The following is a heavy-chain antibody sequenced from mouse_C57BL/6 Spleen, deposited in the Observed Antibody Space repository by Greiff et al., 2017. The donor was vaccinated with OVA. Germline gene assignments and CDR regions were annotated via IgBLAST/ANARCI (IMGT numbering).Heavy chain of an antibody. J-gene: IGHJ3*01. Sequence: VQLQQSGPELVKPGASVKLSCKASGYAFSSSWMNWVKQRPGKGLEWIGRIYPGDGDTTYNGKFKGQATLTAEKSSSTAYMHLSILTSEDSAVYICAKDYDVAWFAYWGQGTLVTVSA. CDR2: IYPGDGDT. CDR3: AKDYDVAWFAY. D-gene: IGHD2-4*01. V-gene: IGHV1-82*01. CDR1: GYAFSSSW.